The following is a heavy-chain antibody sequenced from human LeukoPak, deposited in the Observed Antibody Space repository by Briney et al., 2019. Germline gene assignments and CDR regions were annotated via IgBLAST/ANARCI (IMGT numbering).Heavy chain of an antibody. D-gene: IGHD6-13*01. J-gene: IGHJ5*02. CDR3: ARGLIAATGYNWFDP. V-gene: IGHV4-59*01. CDR2: IYYSGST. CDR1: GGSISNYY. Sequence: SETLSLTCTVSGGSISNYYWSWLRQPPGKGLEWIGCIYYSGSTNYNPSLKSRVTISVDTSKNQFSLKLSSVTAADTAVYYCARGLIAATGYNWFDPWGQGTLVTVSS.